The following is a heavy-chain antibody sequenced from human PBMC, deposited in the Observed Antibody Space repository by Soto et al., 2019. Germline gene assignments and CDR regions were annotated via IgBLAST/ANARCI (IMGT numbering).Heavy chain of an antibody. J-gene: IGHJ6*01. CDR1: GGSISSGAYF. Sequence: QVQLQESGPGLVKPSQTLSLTCPVSGGSISSGAYFWSWIRQSPGKGLEWIGYISSIGSTYYNPSLKSRVSVSRDTSKNQFSLKLSSVTTTDTAVYYCARGLVIRPYYYHGMDVW. CDR3: ARGLVIRPYYYHGMDV. CDR2: ISSIGST. D-gene: IGHD3-9*01. V-gene: IGHV4-30-4*01.